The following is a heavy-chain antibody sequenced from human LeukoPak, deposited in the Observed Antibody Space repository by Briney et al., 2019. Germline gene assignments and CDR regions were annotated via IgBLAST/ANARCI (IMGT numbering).Heavy chain of an antibody. D-gene: IGHD2-8*02. CDR3: ARGTGYSL. V-gene: IGHV3-48*03. J-gene: IGHJ4*02. CDR1: GFSFSSYE. CDR2: ISNSGSTI. Sequence: GGSLRLSCAASGFSFSSYEMNWDRQAPGKGLEWVSYISNSGSTIYYTDSVKGRFTISRDNAKNSLYLQMNSLRAEDTAVYYCARGTGYSLWGQGTLVTVSS.